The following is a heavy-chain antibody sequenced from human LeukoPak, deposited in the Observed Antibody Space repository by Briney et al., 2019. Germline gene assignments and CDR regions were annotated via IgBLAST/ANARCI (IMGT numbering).Heavy chain of an antibody. V-gene: IGHV1-2*02. D-gene: IGHD2-21*01. CDR1: GYTFTGYY. CDR3: ARAIVVVIASLPYFGY. Sequence: ASVKASCKASGYTFTGYYMHWVRQAPGQGLEWMGWINPNSGGTNYAQKFQGRVTMNRDTSISTAYMELSRLRSDDTAVYYCARAIVVVIASLPYFGYWGQGTLVTVSS. J-gene: IGHJ4*02. CDR2: INPNSGGT.